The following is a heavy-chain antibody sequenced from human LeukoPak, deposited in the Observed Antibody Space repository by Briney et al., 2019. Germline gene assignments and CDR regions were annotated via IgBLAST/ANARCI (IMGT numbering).Heavy chain of an antibody. CDR3: ARGDYYYDSSGYPGD. Sequence: GSLRLSCAASGFTFSNHGMHWLRQAPGKGLEWVAVIWYDGSTKYHADSVKGRFTISRDNSKNTLYLQMNSLRAEDTAVYYCARGDYYYDSSGYPGDWGQGTLVTVSS. J-gene: IGHJ4*02. CDR1: GFTFSNHG. V-gene: IGHV3-33*01. CDR2: IWYDGSTK. D-gene: IGHD3-22*01.